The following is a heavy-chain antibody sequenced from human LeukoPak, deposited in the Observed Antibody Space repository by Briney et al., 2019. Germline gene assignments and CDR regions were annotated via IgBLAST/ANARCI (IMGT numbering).Heavy chain of an antibody. CDR2: LGGSAGDT. Sequence: GGSLRLSCAASGFTFSHFAMAWVRQAPGKGLEWLLSLGGSAGDTYFADSVKGRLTTSRDNSKYILYLQMNSLTAEDTAVYYCAKQEGWHLHEYHFDYWGRGTVVTVSS. CDR1: GFTFSHFA. D-gene: IGHD2-15*01. J-gene: IGHJ4*02. CDR3: AKQEGWHLHEYHFDY. V-gene: IGHV3-23*01.